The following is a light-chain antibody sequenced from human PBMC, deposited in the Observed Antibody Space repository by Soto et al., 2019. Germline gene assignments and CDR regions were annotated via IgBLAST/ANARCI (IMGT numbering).Light chain of an antibody. V-gene: IGKV3-20*01. CDR3: QHYGSSPQP. J-gene: IGKJ1*01. CDR1: QIVSSSY. Sequence: VLSLSPGTLSLTPGERATLSCRASQIVSSSYLAWYQHKPGQAPRLLIYGASSRATGIPDRFSGSGSGTDFTLTISRLEPEDFTVYYCQHYGSSPQPFGQ. CDR2: GAS.